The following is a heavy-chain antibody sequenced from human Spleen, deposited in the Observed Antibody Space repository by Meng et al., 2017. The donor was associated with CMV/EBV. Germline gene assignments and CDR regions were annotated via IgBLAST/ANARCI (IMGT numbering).Heavy chain of an antibody. CDR1: AFTFSNYA. D-gene: IGHD2-2*01. CDR3: AKDKGRYCSSNSCFPYDY. CDR2: ISGSGYDT. V-gene: IGHV3-23*01. Sequence: GESLKISCAASAFTFSNYAMTWVRQAPGKGLEWISGISGSGYDTYYADTVRGRFTISRDNSKNTLYLQMSRLRAEDTAVYYCAKDKGRYCSSNSCFPYDYWGQGTLVTVSS. J-gene: IGHJ4*02.